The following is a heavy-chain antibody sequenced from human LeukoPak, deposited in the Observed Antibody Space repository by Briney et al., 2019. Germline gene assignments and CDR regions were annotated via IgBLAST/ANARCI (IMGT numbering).Heavy chain of an antibody. CDR3: AKDRRMDYDYVWGSYRN. CDR2: ISGSGGST. D-gene: IGHD3-16*02. CDR1: GFTFSSYA. J-gene: IGHJ4*02. Sequence: GGSLRLSCAASGFTFSSYAMSWVRQAPGKGLEWVSAISGSGGSTYYADSVKGRFTISRDNSKNTLYLQMNSLRAEDTAVYYCAKDRRMDYDYVWGSYRNWGQGTPVTVSS. V-gene: IGHV3-23*01.